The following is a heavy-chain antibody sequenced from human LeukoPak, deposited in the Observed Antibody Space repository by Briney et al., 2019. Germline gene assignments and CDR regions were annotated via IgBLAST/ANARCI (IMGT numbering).Heavy chain of an antibody. Sequence: PTGGSLRLCCVASGFTIRTDWMSWVRQAPGKGPEWVASIKDDGSQIYYVDSVRGRFTISRDNAKNSLYLQMNSLRAEDTAVYYCAREWNWGQGSLVTVSS. CDR1: GFTIRTDW. J-gene: IGHJ4*02. CDR3: AREWN. V-gene: IGHV3-7*01. CDR2: IKDDGSQI.